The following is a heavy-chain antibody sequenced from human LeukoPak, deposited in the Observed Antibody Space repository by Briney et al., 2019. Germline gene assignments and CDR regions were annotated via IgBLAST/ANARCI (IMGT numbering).Heavy chain of an antibody. V-gene: IGHV3-23*01. CDR2: VSGTTGNT. J-gene: IGHJ4*02. Sequence: GGSLRLYCAASGFTFSSYAMFWVRQAPGQGLAWVSAVSGTTGNTYYADSVKGRFAISRDNSKNTVYLQMDSLRVDDTALYYCATPAYRDRGGFEYWGQGTLVTVSS. CDR3: ATPAYRDRGGFEY. CDR1: GFTFSSYA. D-gene: IGHD1-26*01.